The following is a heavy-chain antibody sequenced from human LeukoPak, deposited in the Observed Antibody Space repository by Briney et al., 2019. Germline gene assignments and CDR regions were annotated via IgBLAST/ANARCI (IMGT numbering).Heavy chain of an antibody. CDR1: GGSISSYY. CDR2: IYYSGST. J-gene: IGHJ4*02. Sequence: ASEPLSLTCTASGGSISSYYWSWIRQPPGKGLEWIGYIYYSGSTYYNPSLKSRVTISVDTSKNQFSLKLSSVTAADTAVYYCARARVVPAAIGYWGQGTLVTVSS. V-gene: IGHV4-59*06. CDR3: ARARVVPAAIGY. D-gene: IGHD2-2*02.